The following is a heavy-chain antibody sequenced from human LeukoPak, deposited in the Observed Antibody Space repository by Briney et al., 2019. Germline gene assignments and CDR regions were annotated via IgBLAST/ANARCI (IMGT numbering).Heavy chain of an antibody. CDR1: GFTFSSYA. J-gene: IGHJ4*02. Sequence: GGSLRLSCAASGFTFSSYAMHWVRQAPGKGLEWVALIPYDGSNKYYADSVKGRFTVSRDNSKNTLYLQMNSLRAEDTAVYYCAKGYSSSYLDYWGQGTLVTVSS. V-gene: IGHV3-30*04. CDR3: AKGYSSSYLDY. CDR2: IPYDGSNK. D-gene: IGHD6-13*01.